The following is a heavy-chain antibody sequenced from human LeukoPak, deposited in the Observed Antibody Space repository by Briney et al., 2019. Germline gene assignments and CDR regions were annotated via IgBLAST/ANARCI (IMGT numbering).Heavy chain of an antibody. D-gene: IGHD1-26*01. V-gene: IGHV1-69*04. CDR3: CRVGATFSDNRYFDY. CDR2: IIPILGIA. Sequence: ASVKVSCKASGGTFSSYAISWVRQAPGQGLEWMGRIIPILGIANYAQKFQGRVTITADKSTSTAYMELSSLRSEDTAVYYCCRVGATFSDNRYFDYWGQGTLVTVSS. J-gene: IGHJ4*02. CDR1: GGTFSSYA.